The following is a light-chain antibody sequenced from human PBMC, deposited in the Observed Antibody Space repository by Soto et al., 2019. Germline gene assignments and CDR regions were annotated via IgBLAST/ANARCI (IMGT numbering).Light chain of an antibody. Sequence: QSALTQPASVSGSPGQSITISCTGTSSDVGGYKFVSWYQQHPGKAPKLMIFEVSNRPSGVSNRFSDSKSDNTASLTISGLQAEDEADYYCISYTSRSTYVFGSGTKLTVL. CDR3: ISYTSRSTYV. CDR1: SSDVGGYKF. J-gene: IGLJ1*01. CDR2: EVS. V-gene: IGLV2-14*01.